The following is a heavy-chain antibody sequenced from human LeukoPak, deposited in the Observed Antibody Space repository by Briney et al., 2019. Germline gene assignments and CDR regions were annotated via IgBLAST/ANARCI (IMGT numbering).Heavy chain of an antibody. CDR1: GGSISSYY. CDR2: IYTSGST. V-gene: IGHV4-4*07. Sequence: SETLSLTCTVSGGSISSYYWSWIRQPAGKGLEWIGRIYTSGSTNYNPSLKSRVTMSVDTSKNQFSLKLSSVTAADTAVYYCARESPLEWLSTDAFDIWGQGTMVTVSS. CDR3: ARESPLEWLSTDAFDI. J-gene: IGHJ3*02. D-gene: IGHD3-3*01.